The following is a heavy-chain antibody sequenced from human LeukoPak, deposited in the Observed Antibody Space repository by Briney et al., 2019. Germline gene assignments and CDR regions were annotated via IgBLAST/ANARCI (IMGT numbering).Heavy chain of an antibody. J-gene: IGHJ6*03. Sequence: PGGSLRLSCAASGFTFSSYGMHWVRQAPGKGLEWVAIISYDGSNKYYADSVKGRFTISRDNSKNTLYLQMNSLRAEDTAVYYCARGKGEYCCGDCTPMDVWGKGTTVTVSS. CDR3: ARGKGEYCCGDCTPMDV. CDR1: GFTFSSYG. CDR2: ISYDGSNK. V-gene: IGHV3-33*01. D-gene: IGHD2-21*02.